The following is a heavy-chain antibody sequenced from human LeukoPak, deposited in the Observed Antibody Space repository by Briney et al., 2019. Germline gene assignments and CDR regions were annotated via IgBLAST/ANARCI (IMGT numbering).Heavy chain of an antibody. CDR1: GFTFSNAW. Sequence: GGSLRLSCAASGFTFSNAWMSWVRQAPGKGLEWVGRIKSKTDGGTTDYAAPVKGRFTISRDDSKNTLYLQMNSLKTEDTAVYYCTTIYSYGYKVDYWGRGTLVTVSS. CDR3: TTIYSYGYKVDY. CDR2: IKSKTDGGTT. V-gene: IGHV3-15*01. J-gene: IGHJ4*02. D-gene: IGHD5-18*01.